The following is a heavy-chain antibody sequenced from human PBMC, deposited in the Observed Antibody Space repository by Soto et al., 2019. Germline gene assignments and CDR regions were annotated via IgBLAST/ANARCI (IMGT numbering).Heavy chain of an antibody. Sequence: QVQLVQSGAEVKKPGASVKVSCKASGDTFTDYYIHWVRQAPGQGLEWMGTVNPSGGHTTYAQHFLGRRTXAXAXSXXALVMELTSLTSEDTAVYYCARGGHVVVVTAALDYWGQGTLVTVSS. J-gene: IGHJ4*02. V-gene: IGHV1-46*01. CDR2: VNPSGGHT. CDR3: ARGGHVVVVTAALDY. D-gene: IGHD2-21*02. CDR1: GDTFTDYY.